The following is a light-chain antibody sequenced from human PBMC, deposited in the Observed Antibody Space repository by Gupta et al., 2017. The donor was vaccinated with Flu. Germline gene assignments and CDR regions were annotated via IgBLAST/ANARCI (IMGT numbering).Light chain of an antibody. Sequence: ERVALSCRASLSVTSSYLAWYQQKPGQAPRLLIYGASYRATAIPDRFSGSGYGTDFTLTISRLEPEDFAVYYCHQYGNSPFTFGGGTKVEIK. V-gene: IGKV3-20*01. J-gene: IGKJ4*01. CDR1: LSVTSSY. CDR2: GAS. CDR3: HQYGNSPFT.